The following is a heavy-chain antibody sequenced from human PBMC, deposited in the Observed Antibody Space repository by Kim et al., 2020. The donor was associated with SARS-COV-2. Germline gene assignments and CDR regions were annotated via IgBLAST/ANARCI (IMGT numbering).Heavy chain of an antibody. V-gene: IGHV4-30-2*01. Sequence: SETLSLTCAVSGGSISSGGYSWSWIRQPPGKGLEWIGYIYYSGSTYYNPSLKSRVTISVDRSKNQFSLKLSSVTAADTAVYYCASASMVRGKGGFDYWGQGTLVTVSS. D-gene: IGHD3-10*01. J-gene: IGHJ4*02. CDR2: IYYSGST. CDR3: ASASMVRGKGGFDY. CDR1: GGSISSGGYS.